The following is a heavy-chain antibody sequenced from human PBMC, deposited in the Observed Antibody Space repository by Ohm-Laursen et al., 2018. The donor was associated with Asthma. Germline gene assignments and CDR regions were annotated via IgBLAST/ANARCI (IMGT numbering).Heavy chain of an antibody. CDR1: GGTFSSYA. CDR3: ARGPGGSPPGSYYSCDY. V-gene: IGHV1-3*01. CDR2: IYPDNGDT. D-gene: IGHD3-10*01. Sequence: VSSVKVSCKASGGTFSSYAISWVRQAPGQRLEWMGCIYPDNGDTRYSQKFQGRVTISSDTSASTAYMELSSLRSEDTAVYYCARGPGGSPPGSYYSCDYWGQGTLVTVSS. J-gene: IGHJ4*02.